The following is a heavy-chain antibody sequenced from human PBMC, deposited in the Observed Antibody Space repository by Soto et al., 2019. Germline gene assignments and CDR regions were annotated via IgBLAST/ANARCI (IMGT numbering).Heavy chain of an antibody. CDR1: GFTFSSYS. Sequence: GSLRFSCAASGFTFSSYSMNWVRQAPGKGLEWVSSISSSSSYIYYADSVKGRFTISRDNAKNSLYLQMNSLRAEDTAVYYCARVDTAMVTLHWGQGALVTVSS. D-gene: IGHD5-18*01. J-gene: IGHJ4*02. V-gene: IGHV3-21*01. CDR3: ARVDTAMVTLH. CDR2: ISSSSSYI.